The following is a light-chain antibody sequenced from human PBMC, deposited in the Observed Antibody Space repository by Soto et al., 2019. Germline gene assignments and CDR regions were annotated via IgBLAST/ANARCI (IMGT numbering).Light chain of an antibody. CDR3: QQYNNWPPWT. Sequence: EIVLTQSPATLSLSPGERATLSCRASQSVSRYLAWYQQKHGQAPRLLIYGASTRATGIPARFSGSGSGTEFTLTISRLQSEDFAVYYCQQYNNWPPWTFGQGTKVDIK. CDR2: GAS. V-gene: IGKV3-15*01. CDR1: QSVSRY. J-gene: IGKJ1*01.